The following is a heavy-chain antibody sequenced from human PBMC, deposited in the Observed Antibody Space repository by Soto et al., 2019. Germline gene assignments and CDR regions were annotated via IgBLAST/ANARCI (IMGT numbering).Heavy chain of an antibody. CDR2: INPNSGGT. J-gene: IGHJ6*02. V-gene: IGHV1-2*04. CDR1: GYTFTGYY. CDR3: ARDLRCIVGATGRASNYYYYGMDV. D-gene: IGHD1-26*01. Sequence: ASVKVSCKASGYTFTGYYRHWVRQAPGQGLERMGWINPNSGGTNYAQKFQGWVTMTRDTSISTAYMELSRLRSDDTAVYYCARDLRCIVGATGRASNYYYYGMDVWGQGTTVTVSS.